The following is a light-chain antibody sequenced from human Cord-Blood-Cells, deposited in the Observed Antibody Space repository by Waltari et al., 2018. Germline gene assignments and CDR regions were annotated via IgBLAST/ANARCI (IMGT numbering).Light chain of an antibody. Sequence: DIQMTQSPSSLSAPVGVRVTITCQASQDISNYLNWYQQKPGKAPKLLIYDASNLETGVPSRFSGSGAGTDFTFTISSLQPEDIATYYYQQYDNLPLTFGGGTKVEIK. CDR3: QQYDNLPLT. V-gene: IGKV1-33*01. J-gene: IGKJ4*01. CDR1: QDISNY. CDR2: DAS.